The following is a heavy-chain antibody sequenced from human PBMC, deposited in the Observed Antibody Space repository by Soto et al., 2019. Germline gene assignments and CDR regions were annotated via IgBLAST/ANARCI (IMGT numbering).Heavy chain of an antibody. CDR3: ARTYGSGSSYNWFDP. D-gene: IGHD3-10*01. Sequence: ASVKVSCKASGGTFSSYTISWVRQAPGQGLEWMGRIIPILGIANYAQKFQGRVTITADKSTSTAYMELSSLRSEDTAVYYCARTYGSGSSYNWFDPWGQGTLVTVSS. CDR2: IIPILGIA. CDR1: GGTFSSYT. J-gene: IGHJ5*02. V-gene: IGHV1-69*02.